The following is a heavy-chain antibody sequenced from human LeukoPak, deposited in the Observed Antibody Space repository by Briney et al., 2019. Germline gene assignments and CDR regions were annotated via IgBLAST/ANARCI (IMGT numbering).Heavy chain of an antibody. CDR1: VGTFSSYA. J-gene: IGHJ6*03. Sequence: SVKVSCKPSVGTFSSYAISWVRQAPGQGLEWMGRIIPIFGTANYAQKFQGRVTITTDESTSTAYMELSSLRSEDTAVYYCARVRTSVAGSYYYYYYMDVWGKGTTVTVSS. V-gene: IGHV1-69*05. D-gene: IGHD6-19*01. CDR2: IIPIFGTA. CDR3: ARVRTSVAGSYYYYYYMDV.